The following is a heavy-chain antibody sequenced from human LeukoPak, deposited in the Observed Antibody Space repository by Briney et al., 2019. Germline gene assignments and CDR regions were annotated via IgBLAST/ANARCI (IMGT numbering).Heavy chain of an antibody. V-gene: IGHV3-7*01. J-gene: IGHJ5*02. CDR1: GFTFSYYW. CDR3: ARDADDDASES. D-gene: IGHD1-1*01. CDR2: LRPDGRDK. Sequence: GGSLRLSCAASGFTFSYYWMTWVRQAPGKGLEWVANLRPDGRDKYYADSVKGRFTISRDNAKNSLYLQMNGLRADDTAIYYCARDADDDASESWGQGTLVTVSS.